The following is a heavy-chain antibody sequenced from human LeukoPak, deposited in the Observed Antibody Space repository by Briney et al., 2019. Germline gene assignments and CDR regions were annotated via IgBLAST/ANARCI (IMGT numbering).Heavy chain of an antibody. V-gene: IGHV4-59*08. D-gene: IGHD3-22*01. CDR3: ARAGPHYYDSSGYYDY. Sequence: SETLSLTCTVSGGSISSYYWSWIRQPPGKGLEWIGYIHYSGSTNYNPSLKSRVTISVDTSKNQFSLKLSSVTAADTAVYYCARAGPHYYDSSGYYDYWGQGTLVTVSS. CDR1: GGSISSYY. CDR2: IHYSGST. J-gene: IGHJ4*02.